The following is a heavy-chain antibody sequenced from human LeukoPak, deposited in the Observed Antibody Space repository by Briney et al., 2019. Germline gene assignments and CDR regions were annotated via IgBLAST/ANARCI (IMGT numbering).Heavy chain of an antibody. V-gene: IGHV4-59*08. J-gene: IGHJ5*02. D-gene: IGHD2-15*01. Sequence: SETLSLTCTVPGGSISSYYWSWFRQPPGKRLEWIGYIYYSGSTNYNPSLKSRVTISVDTSKNQFSLKLSSVTAADTAVYYCARSVELPGWFDPWGQGTLVTVSS. CDR1: GGSISSYY. CDR3: ARSVELPGWFDP. CDR2: IYYSGST.